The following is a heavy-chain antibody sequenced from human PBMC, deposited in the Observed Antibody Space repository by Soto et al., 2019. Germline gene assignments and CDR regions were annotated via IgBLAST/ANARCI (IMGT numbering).Heavy chain of an antibody. V-gene: IGHV3-7*03. CDR3: ARDVTGYSSSWTDY. CDR1: GFTFSSYW. D-gene: IGHD6-13*01. J-gene: IGHJ4*02. CDR2: IKQDGSEK. Sequence: EVQLVESGGGLVQPGGSPRLSCAASGFTFSSYWMSWVRQAPGKGREWVANIKQDGSEKYYVDSVKGRFTISRDNAKNSLYLQMNSLRAEDTAVYYCARDVTGYSSSWTDYWGQGTLVTVSS.